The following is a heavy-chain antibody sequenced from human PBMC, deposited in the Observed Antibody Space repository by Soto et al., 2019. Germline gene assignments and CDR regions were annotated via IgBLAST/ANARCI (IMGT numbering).Heavy chain of an antibody. J-gene: IGHJ6*02. CDR3: ARATNYYYGMDV. D-gene: IGHD1-1*01. V-gene: IGHV3-33*05. Sequence: QVQLVESGGGVVQPGRSLRLSCAASGFTFISYGMHWVRQAPGKGLQWVAFISYDGSDRYYEDSVKGRFTISRGNSKHTLYLQIYSLRAEDTAVYYCARATNYYYGMDVWGQGTTVTVSS. CDR2: ISYDGSDR. CDR1: GFTFISYG.